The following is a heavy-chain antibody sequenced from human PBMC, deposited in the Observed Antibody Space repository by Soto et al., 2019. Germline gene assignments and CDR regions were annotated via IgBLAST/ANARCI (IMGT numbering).Heavy chain of an antibody. CDR1: GYTFTSYG. Sequence: QVHLVQSGGEVKKPGASVKVPCKGSGYTFTSYGITWVRQAPGQGLEWMGWISAHNGNTNYAQKLQGRVTVTRDTSTSTAYMELRSLRSDDTAVYYFARGRYGDYWGQGALVTVSS. V-gene: IGHV1-18*01. J-gene: IGHJ4*02. CDR3: ARGRYGDY. D-gene: IGHD1-1*01. CDR2: ISAHNGNT.